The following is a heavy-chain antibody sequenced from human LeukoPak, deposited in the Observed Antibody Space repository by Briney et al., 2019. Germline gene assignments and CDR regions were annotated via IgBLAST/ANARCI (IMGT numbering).Heavy chain of an antibody. CDR2: IRFDGSEK. CDR3: ATYGSGSYYRFDY. Sequence: GGSLRLSCTASGFTFSSYGMHWVRQAPGKGLEWVSFIRFDGSEKYYADSVRGRFTTSRDNSKNTLSLQMNSLRAEDTALYYCATYGSGSYYRFDYWGQGTLVTVSS. CDR1: GFTFSSYG. D-gene: IGHD3-10*01. J-gene: IGHJ4*02. V-gene: IGHV3-30*02.